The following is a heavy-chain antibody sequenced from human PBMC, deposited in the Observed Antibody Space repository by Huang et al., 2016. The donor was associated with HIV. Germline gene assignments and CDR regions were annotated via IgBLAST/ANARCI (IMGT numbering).Heavy chain of an antibody. CDR3: ARERMMSWLDDHDAFDI. J-gene: IGHJ3*02. CDR1: GGSFSGYY. Sequence: QVQLQQWGAGLLKPSETLSLTCAVYGGSFSGYYWRWIRQSPGKGLEWIGEINHSGSTNDNPSLKSRLTISVDTSKNQFSLKLSSVTAADTAVYYCARERMMSWLDDHDAFDIWGQGTMVTVSS. CDR2: INHSGST. D-gene: IGHD1-1*01. V-gene: IGHV4-34*01.